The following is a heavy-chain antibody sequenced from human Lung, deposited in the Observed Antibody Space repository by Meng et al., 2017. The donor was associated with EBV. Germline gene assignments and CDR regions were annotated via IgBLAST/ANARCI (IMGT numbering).Heavy chain of an antibody. Sequence: QVQLQHWGDGLLKPSVPLASTCAVFGGSFSGYYWSWIRQPPGKGLEWIGEINHSGSTNYNPSLKSRVTISVDTSKNQFSLKLSSVTAADTAVYYCAVTRYCSGGSCFDYWGQGTLVTVSS. CDR1: GGSFSGYY. V-gene: IGHV4-34*01. J-gene: IGHJ4*02. D-gene: IGHD2-15*01. CDR2: INHSGST. CDR3: AVTRYCSGGSCFDY.